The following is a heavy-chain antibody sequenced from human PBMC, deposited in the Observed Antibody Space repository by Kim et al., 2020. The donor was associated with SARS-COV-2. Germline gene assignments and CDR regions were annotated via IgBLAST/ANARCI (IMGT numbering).Heavy chain of an antibody. CDR3: AKGYSSSWYYRYFDY. CDR1: GFTFSSYA. Sequence: RGSLRLSCAASGFTFSSYAMSWVRQAPGKGLEWVSAISGSGGSTYYADSVKGRFTISRDNSKNTLYLQMNSLRAEDTAVYYCAKGYSSSWYYRYFDYWGQGTLVTVSS. CDR2: ISGSGGST. V-gene: IGHV3-23*01. J-gene: IGHJ4*02. D-gene: IGHD6-13*01.